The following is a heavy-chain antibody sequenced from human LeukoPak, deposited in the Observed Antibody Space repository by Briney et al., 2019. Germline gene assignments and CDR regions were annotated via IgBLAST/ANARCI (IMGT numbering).Heavy chain of an antibody. J-gene: IGHJ5*02. CDR2: IRRGRPVT. D-gene: IGHD2-2*02. Sequence: GRSLRLAFSAVGFTFSTYCIACIRQPGREWLGLVSSIRRGRPVTYYAYSVKGRFTFTSHNAKNSLYLEMNSLRANDTAVYYCARDPRPLGYCRSDNCYKNGGVYNWCDPWGQRTLVTVSS. CDR1: GFTFSTYC. V-gene: IGHV3-21*04. CDR3: ARDPRPLGYCRSDNCYKNGGVYNWCDP.